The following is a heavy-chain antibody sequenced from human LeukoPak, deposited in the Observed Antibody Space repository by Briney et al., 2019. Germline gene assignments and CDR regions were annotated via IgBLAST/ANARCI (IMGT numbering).Heavy chain of an antibody. CDR3: AKDGSASTMNGLYYSGMDV. Sequence: GGSLTLYCAASGFTFDDYAMHWVRQAPGKGLEWVSLISGDGGSTYYADSVKGRFTISRDNSKNSLYLQMNSLRTEDTALYYCAKDGSASTMNGLYYSGMDVWGQGAEVQVSS. J-gene: IGHJ6*02. V-gene: IGHV3-43*02. D-gene: IGHD3-22*01. CDR1: GFTFDDYA. CDR2: ISGDGGST.